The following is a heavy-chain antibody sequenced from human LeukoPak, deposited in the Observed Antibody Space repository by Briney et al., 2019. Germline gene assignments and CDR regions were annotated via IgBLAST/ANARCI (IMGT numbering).Heavy chain of an antibody. Sequence: GGSLRLSCAASGFTFSSYAMSWVRQAPGKGLEWVSAISGSGGSTYYADSVKGRFTISRDNSKNTLYLQMNSLRAEDTAVHYCAKSECGCIVGATRPFDYWGKGTLVTVSS. CDR1: GFTFSSYA. CDR2: ISGSGGST. CDR3: AKSECGCIVGATRPFDY. J-gene: IGHJ4*02. V-gene: IGHV3-23*01. D-gene: IGHD1-26*01.